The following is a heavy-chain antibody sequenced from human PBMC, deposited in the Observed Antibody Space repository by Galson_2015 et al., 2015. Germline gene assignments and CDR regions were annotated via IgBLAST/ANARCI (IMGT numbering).Heavy chain of an antibody. D-gene: IGHD6-13*01. CDR2: ISGSGGST. CDR3: AKGHSSSWYYFDY. V-gene: IGHV3-23*01. J-gene: IGHJ4*02. Sequence: SLRLSCAASGFSFSAYAMTWVRQAPGKGLEWVSCISGSGGSTYYADSVKGRFTVSRDNSKNTLFLQMNSLRPEDTAIYYCAKGHSSSWYYFDYWGQGTLFTVSS. CDR1: GFSFSAYA.